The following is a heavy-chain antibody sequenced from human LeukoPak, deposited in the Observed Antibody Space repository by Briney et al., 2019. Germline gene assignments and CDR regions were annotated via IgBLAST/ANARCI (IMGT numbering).Heavy chain of an antibody. CDR2: IYYSGIT. CDR1: GGSISSYY. J-gene: IGHJ4*02. Sequence: SETLSLTCTVSGGSISSYYWNWIRQPPGKGLEWIGYIYYSGITNYNPSLKSRVTISVDTSKNQISLKLTSVTAADTAVYYCARDVGAVAGSPFSNFDFWGQGTLVTVSS. CDR3: ARDVGAVAGSPFSNFDF. V-gene: IGHV4-59*01. D-gene: IGHD6-19*01.